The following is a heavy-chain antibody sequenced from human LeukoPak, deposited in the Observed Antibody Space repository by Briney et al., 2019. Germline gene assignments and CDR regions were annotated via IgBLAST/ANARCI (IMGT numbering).Heavy chain of an antibody. CDR3: ARSRDGTLDI. D-gene: IGHD5-24*01. V-gene: IGHV3-74*01. CDR2: IDPDGSSR. CDR1: GFSFAYNW. J-gene: IGHJ3*02. Sequence: GGSLRLSCVASGFSFAYNWVDWVRQAPGEGLVWVSSIDPDGSSRNYAESVKGRFTLPRDTAKNTVYLQMDSLRVEDTAMYYCARSRDGTLDIWGQGTMVTVSS.